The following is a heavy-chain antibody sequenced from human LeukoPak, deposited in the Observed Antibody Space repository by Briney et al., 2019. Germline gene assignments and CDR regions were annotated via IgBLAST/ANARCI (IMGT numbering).Heavy chain of an antibody. Sequence: GGSLRLSCAASGFTFNTYAMSWVRQAPGKGLEWVSAISGSGDSTYYAGSVKGRFTISRDNSKNTLYLQVNSLRAEDTAVFFCAKFFGPYGVFFSFDTGGQGPLVTVSS. D-gene: IGHD4-17*01. CDR1: GFTFNTYA. J-gene: IGHJ4*02. CDR2: ISGSGDST. V-gene: IGHV3-23*01. CDR3: AKFFGPYGVFFSFDT.